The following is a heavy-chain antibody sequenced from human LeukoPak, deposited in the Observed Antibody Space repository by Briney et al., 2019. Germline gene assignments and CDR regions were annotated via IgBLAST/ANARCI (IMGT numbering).Heavy chain of an antibody. CDR1: GFTFSSYA. V-gene: IGHV3-30*04. Sequence: QPGGSLRLSCAASGFTFSSYAMHWVRQAPGKGLEWVAVISYDGSNKYYADSVKGRFTISRDNSKNTLYLQMNSLRAEDTAVYYCAKDPGAARRSLLYYFDYWGQGTLVTVSS. J-gene: IGHJ4*02. D-gene: IGHD6-6*01. CDR2: ISYDGSNK. CDR3: AKDPGAARRSLLYYFDY.